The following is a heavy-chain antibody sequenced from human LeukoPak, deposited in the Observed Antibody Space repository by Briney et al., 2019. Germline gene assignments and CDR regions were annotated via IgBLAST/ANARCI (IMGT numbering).Heavy chain of an antibody. Sequence: GGSLRLSCAASGFTFSSHWMSWVRQAPGKGLEWVANIKKDGSEKYYVDSVKGRFTISRDNAKNSLYLQMNSLRAEDTAVYYCAELGITMIGGVWGKGTTVTISS. J-gene: IGHJ6*04. CDR3: AELGITMIGGV. CDR2: IKKDGSEK. D-gene: IGHD3-10*02. V-gene: IGHV3-7*01. CDR1: GFTFSSHW.